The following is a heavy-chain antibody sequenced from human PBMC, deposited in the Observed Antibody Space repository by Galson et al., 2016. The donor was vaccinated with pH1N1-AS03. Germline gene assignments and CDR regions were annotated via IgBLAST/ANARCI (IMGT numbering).Heavy chain of an antibody. CDR3: ARQSRVLASFGEYPNAIDI. Sequence: QVQLQESGPGLVKPSETLSLTCTVSGGSINSHYWSWLRPPPGQGLEWIACIHSSGSTTYNPSLQSPVPVSLHTSKGQFSLKFNSVTATDTAVYYCARQSRVLASFGEYPNAIDIWGQGTMVAVSS. CDR2: IHSSGST. J-gene: IGHJ3*02. V-gene: IGHV4-59*08. CDR1: GGSINSHY. D-gene: IGHD3-10*01.